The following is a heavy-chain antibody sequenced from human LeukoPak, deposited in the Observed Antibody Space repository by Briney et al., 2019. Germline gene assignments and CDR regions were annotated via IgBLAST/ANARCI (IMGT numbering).Heavy chain of an antibody. J-gene: IGHJ4*02. V-gene: IGHV5-51*01. D-gene: IGHD4-11*01. Sequence: GESLKISCKGSGSSFTSYWIGWVRQMPGKGLEWMGIIYTGDSDTRYRKSLHGHVTISADKSISTAYLQWSSLKASDTAMYYCARPAVTTSFYFDYWGQGTLVTVSS. CDR1: GSSFTSYW. CDR3: ARPAVTTSFYFDY. CDR2: IYTGDSDT.